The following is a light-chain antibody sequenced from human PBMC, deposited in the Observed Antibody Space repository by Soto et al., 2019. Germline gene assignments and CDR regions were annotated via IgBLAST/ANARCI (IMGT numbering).Light chain of an antibody. Sequence: DIQMTQSPSSLSASVGDRVTITCRASQSISSYLNWYQQKPGKAPKLLIYAASSLQSGVPSRFSGSGSGTDFNLTISSLQPEDFATYYCQQSYNTPFTFGPGTKVDIK. CDR1: QSISSY. J-gene: IGKJ3*01. V-gene: IGKV1-39*01. CDR2: AAS. CDR3: QQSYNTPFT.